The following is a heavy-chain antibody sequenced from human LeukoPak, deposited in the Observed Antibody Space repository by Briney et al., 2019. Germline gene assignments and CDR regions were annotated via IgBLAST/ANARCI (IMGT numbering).Heavy chain of an antibody. CDR2: ISSRGSTI. J-gene: IGHJ4*02. D-gene: IGHD4-23*01. Sequence: GGALRLSCAASGFTFSSYEMNWVRQAPGKGLEWFSYISSRGSTIYYADSVKGRFTISRDNAKNSLYLQMNSLRAEDTAVYYCARGGKGDFGDYWGQGTLVTVSS. CDR1: GFTFSSYE. CDR3: ARGGKGDFGDY. V-gene: IGHV3-48*03.